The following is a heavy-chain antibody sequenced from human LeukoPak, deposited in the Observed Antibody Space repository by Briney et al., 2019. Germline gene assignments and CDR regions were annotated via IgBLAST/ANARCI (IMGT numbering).Heavy chain of an antibody. Sequence: GGSLRLSCAASGFTFSSYAMHWVRQAPGKGLEWVAVISYDGSNKYYADSVKGRFTISRDNSKNTLYLQMNSLRAEDTAVYYCATNEIHDYGDYGGYWGQGTLVTVSS. CDR1: GFTFSSYA. J-gene: IGHJ4*02. CDR3: ATNEIHDYGDYGGY. D-gene: IGHD4-17*01. CDR2: ISYDGSNK. V-gene: IGHV3-30-3*01.